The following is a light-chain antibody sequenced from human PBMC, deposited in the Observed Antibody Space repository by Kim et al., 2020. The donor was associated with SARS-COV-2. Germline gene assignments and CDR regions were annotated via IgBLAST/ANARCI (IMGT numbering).Light chain of an antibody. CDR2: KES. CDR1: KSISSW. CDR3: KLPEA. V-gene: IGKV1-5*03. Sequence: STLAERVGDRVNMTGRVSKSISSWLEWYQQNPGKAIKLLIYKESSLERGVTSRFCGSGSGTEFTIPIRRLKADDFAKYYSKLPEAFGQGTKVDMK. J-gene: IGKJ1*01.